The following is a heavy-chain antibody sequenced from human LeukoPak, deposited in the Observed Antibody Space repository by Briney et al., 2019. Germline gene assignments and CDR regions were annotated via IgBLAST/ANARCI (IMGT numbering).Heavy chain of an antibody. Sequence: GRSLRLSCAASGFTFSSYWMSWVRQAPGKGLEWVANIKQDGSEKYYVDSVKGRFTISRDNAKNSLYLQMNSLRAEDTAVYYCARSFIWGSYDYFDYWGQGTLVTVSS. V-gene: IGHV3-7*01. D-gene: IGHD7-27*01. CDR2: IKQDGSEK. CDR1: GFTFSSYW. CDR3: ARSFIWGSYDYFDY. J-gene: IGHJ4*02.